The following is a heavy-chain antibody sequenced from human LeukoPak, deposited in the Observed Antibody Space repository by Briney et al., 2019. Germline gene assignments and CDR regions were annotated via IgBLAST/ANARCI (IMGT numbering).Heavy chain of an antibody. CDR1: GYTVTSYG. Sequence: ASVKVSCKASGYTVTSYGISWVRQAPGQGLKWMGWINPNNGGTNYAQKFQGRVTMTRDTSISTAYMELSRLRSDDTAVYYCARDLTVVVTAYYFDYWGQGTLVTVSS. CDR3: ARDLTVVVTAYYFDY. V-gene: IGHV1-2*02. CDR2: INPNNGGT. D-gene: IGHD2-21*02. J-gene: IGHJ4*02.